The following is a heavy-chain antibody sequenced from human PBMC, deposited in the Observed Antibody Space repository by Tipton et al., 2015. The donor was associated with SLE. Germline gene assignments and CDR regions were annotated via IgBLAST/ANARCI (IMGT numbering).Heavy chain of an antibody. Sequence: GSLRLSCAASGFTVSSNYMSWVRQAPGKGLEWVSSISSSSSYIYYADSVKGRFTISRDNAKNSLYLQMNSLRAEDTAVYYCARVVAAAGPGAFDIWGQGTMVTVSS. V-gene: IGHV3-21*03. CDR3: ARVVAAAGPGAFDI. J-gene: IGHJ3*02. D-gene: IGHD6-13*01. CDR1: GFTVSSNY. CDR2: ISSSSSYI.